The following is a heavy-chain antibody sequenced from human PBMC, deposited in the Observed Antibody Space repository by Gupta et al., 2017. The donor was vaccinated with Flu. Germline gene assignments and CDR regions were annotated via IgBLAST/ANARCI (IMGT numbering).Heavy chain of an antibody. D-gene: IGHD5-18*01. Sequence: QVQLVQSGAEVKKPGSSVKVSCKASGGTFSSYTISWVRQAPGQGLEWMGRIIPILGIANYAQKFQGRVTITADKSTSTAYMELSSLRSEDTAVYYCARVKAHSYGGATYYYYGMDVWGQGTTVTVSS. J-gene: IGHJ6*02. CDR2: IIPILGIA. CDR1: GGTFSSYT. CDR3: ARVKAHSYGGATYYYYGMDV. V-gene: IGHV1-69*02.